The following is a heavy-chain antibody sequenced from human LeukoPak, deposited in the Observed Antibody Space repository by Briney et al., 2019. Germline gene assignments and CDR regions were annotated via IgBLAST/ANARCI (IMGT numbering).Heavy chain of an antibody. CDR1: GFTFSTYA. V-gene: IGHV3-30*04. J-gene: IGHJ3*02. D-gene: IGHD5-18*01. Sequence: GGSLRLSCAASGFTFSTYAMHWVRQAPGKWLECVAVISYEGSSKYYADSVKGRFTISRDNSKNTLYLQMNSLRAEDTAVYYCARARSSYGYGDAFDIWGQGTMVTVSS. CDR2: ISYEGSSK. CDR3: ARARSSYGYGDAFDI.